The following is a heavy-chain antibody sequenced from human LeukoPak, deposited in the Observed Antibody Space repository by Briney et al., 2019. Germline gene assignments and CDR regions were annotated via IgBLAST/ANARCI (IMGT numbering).Heavy chain of an antibody. CDR3: AREGVDRYSGYEILPLDY. CDR1: GFTFSSYA. D-gene: IGHD5-12*01. CDR2: ISYDGSNK. V-gene: IGHV3-30*04. J-gene: IGHJ4*02. Sequence: GRSLRLSCAASGFTFSSYAMHWVRQAPGKGLEWVAVISYDGSNKYYADSVKGRFTISRDNSKNTLYLQMNSLRAEDTAVYYCAREGVDRYSGYEILPLDYWGQGTLVTVSS.